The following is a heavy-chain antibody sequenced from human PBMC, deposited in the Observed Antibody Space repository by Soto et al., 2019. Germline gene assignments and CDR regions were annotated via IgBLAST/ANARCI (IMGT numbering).Heavy chain of an antibody. CDR1: GFSISSGDYY. V-gene: IGHV4-30-4*01. J-gene: IGHJ5*02. D-gene: IGHD3-10*01. CDR2: IYYSGST. CDR3: ARVESEGTMVRGVIITRRWFDP. Sequence: SETLSLTCTVSGFSISSGDYYWIWIRQPPGKGLEWIGYIYYSGSTYYNPSLKSRVTISVDTSKNQFSLKLSSVTAADTAVYYCARVESEGTMVRGVIITRRWFDPWGQGTLVTVSS.